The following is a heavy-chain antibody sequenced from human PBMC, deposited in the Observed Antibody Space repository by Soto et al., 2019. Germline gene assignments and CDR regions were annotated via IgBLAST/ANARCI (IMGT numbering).Heavy chain of an antibody. Sequence: QVQLQQWGAGLLKPSETLSLTCAVYGGSFSGYYWSWIRQPPGKGLEWIGEINHSGSTNYNPSLKRRVTISVDTSKNQFSLKLSSVTAADTAVYYCARGNYYGSGSYYAPIGWFDPWGQGTLVTVSS. CDR1: GGSFSGYY. V-gene: IGHV4-34*01. CDR3: ARGNYYGSGSYYAPIGWFDP. J-gene: IGHJ5*02. CDR2: INHSGST. D-gene: IGHD3-10*01.